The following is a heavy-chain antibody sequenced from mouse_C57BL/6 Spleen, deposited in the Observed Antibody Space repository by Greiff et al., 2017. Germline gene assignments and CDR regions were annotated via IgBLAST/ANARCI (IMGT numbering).Heavy chain of an antibody. D-gene: IGHD1-1*01. CDR3: ARKDYYYGSTPFDD. CDR2: IYPGSGST. CDR1: GYTFTSYW. J-gene: IGHJ2*01. V-gene: IGHV1-55*01. Sequence: QVQLQQPGAELVKPGASVKMSCKASGYTFTSYWITWVKQRPGQGLEWIGDIYPGSGSTNYNEKFKSKATLTVDTSSSTAYMQLSSLTSEDSAVYDCARKDYYYGSTPFDDWGQGTTLTVSS.